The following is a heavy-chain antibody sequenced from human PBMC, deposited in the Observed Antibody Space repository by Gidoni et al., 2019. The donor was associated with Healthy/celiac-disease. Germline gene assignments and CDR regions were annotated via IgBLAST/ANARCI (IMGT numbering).Heavy chain of an antibody. J-gene: IGHJ4*02. D-gene: IGHD6-13*01. CDR1: GFTVSSNY. CDR2: IDSGCST. V-gene: IGHV3-53*01. CDR3: ARHKLELAAAADY. Sequence: EVQLVESGGGLIQPGGSLRPSCAASGFTVSSNYMSWVRQAPGKGLEWVSVIDSGCSTYYADSVKGRFTISRDNSKNTLYLQMNSLRAEDTAVYYCARHKLELAAAADYWGQGTLVTVSS.